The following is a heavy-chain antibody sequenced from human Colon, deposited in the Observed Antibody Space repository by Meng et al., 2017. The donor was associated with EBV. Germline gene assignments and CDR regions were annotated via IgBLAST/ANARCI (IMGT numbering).Heavy chain of an antibody. CDR2: AYESGPT. CDR3: ARVTSDSGSYYSKLLLPY. CDR1: GGSISSSYTD. D-gene: IGHD3-10*01. Sequence: QLQLQESGPGLVRPSETLSLTCSVSGGSISSSYTDWAWVRQPPGKGLEWIGTAYESGPTPYNPSLRSRLFLSADTSKNEISLTLSSLTAADTAVYYCARVTSDSGSYYSKLLLPYWGQGILVTVSA. J-gene: IGHJ4*01. V-gene: IGHV4-39*07.